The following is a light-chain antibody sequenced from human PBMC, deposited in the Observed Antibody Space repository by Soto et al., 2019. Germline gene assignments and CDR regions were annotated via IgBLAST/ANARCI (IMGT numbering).Light chain of an antibody. Sequence: QFVLNQPASGFRAPWQSLTISFPGNSSEVVGYNYVSWYQQHPGKAPKFMIYDVSNRPSGVSNRFSGSKSGNTASLTISGLQAEDEADYYCSSYTTSNTRQIVFGTGTKVTVL. V-gene: IGLV2-14*01. CDR1: SSEVVGYNY. CDR2: DVS. CDR3: SSYTTSNTRQIV. J-gene: IGLJ1*01.